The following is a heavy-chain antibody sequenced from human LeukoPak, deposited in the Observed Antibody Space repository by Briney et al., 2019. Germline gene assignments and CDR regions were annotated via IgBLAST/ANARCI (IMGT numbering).Heavy chain of an antibody. J-gene: IGHJ4*02. CDR2: IKQDGSEK. Sequence: PGGSLRLSCAASGFTFSSYWMSWVRQAPGKGLEWVANIKQDGSEKYYVDSVKGRFTISRDNAKNSLYLQMNSLRAEDTAVYYCAGLKAWFGELLPYYFDYWGQGTLVTVSS. D-gene: IGHD3-10*01. CDR3: AGLKAWFGELLPYYFDY. CDR1: GFTFSSYW. V-gene: IGHV3-7*03.